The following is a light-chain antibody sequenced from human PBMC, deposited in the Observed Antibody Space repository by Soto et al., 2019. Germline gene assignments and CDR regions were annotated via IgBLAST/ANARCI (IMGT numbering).Light chain of an antibody. CDR1: SSNIGAGYD. J-gene: IGLJ1*01. CDR3: QSYDCSLSFYV. V-gene: IGLV1-40*01. Sequence: QSVLTQPPSVSGAPGQRVTISCTGSSSNIGAGYDVHWYQQLPGTAPKLLIYGNSNRPSGVPDRFSGSKSGTSASLAITGLQAEDEADYYCQSYDCSLSFYVFGTGTKLTVL. CDR2: GNS.